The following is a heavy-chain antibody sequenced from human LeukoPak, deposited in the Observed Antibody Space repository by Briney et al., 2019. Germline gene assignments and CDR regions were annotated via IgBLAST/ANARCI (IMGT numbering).Heavy chain of an antibody. CDR3: SRSRTSTVGATFDY. CDR2: LYIGGST. D-gene: IGHD1-26*01. V-gene: IGHV3-66*02. Sequence: GGSLRLSCAASGFSVSSNYMSWVRQAPGKGLEWVSILYIGGSTDYSSSVKGRFTISSDTSLNTVYLQMNSLRTEDTAIYYCSRSRTSTVGATFDYWGQGTLVAVSS. CDR1: GFSVSSNY. J-gene: IGHJ4*02.